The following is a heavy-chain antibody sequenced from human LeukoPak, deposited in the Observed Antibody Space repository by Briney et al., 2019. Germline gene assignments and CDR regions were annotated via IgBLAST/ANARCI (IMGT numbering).Heavy chain of an antibody. CDR1: GYSFTNYW. V-gene: IGHV5-51*01. CDR2: IHPGNSET. CDR3: ASQAGATGGKGFDC. Sequence: GESLKISCQGSGYSFTNYWIGWVRQMPGKGLEWMGIIHPGNSETRYSPSFQGQVTISVDRSISTAYLQWSSLRASDTAMYYCASQAGATGGKGFDCWGQGTLVTVSS. J-gene: IGHJ4*02. D-gene: IGHD1-26*01.